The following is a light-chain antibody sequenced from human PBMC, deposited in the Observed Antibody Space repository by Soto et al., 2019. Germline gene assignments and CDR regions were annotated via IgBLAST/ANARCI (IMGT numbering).Light chain of an antibody. CDR2: EVS. CDR3: SSYTSNNTQV. V-gene: IGLV2-14*01. Sequence: QSVLTQPASVSGSPGQSITISCTGTSSDVGGYKYVSWYQQHPGKAPKLMIFEVSNRPSGVSNRFSGSKSGNTASLTISGLQAEDEADYYCSSYTSNNTQVFGTGTKV. CDR1: SSDVGGYKY. J-gene: IGLJ1*01.